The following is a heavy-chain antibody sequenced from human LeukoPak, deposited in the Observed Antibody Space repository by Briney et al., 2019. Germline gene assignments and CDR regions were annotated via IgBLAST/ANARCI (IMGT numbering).Heavy chain of an antibody. CDR3: AKGVSDSSGWLTRFHY. CDR1: GFTFSNAW. Sequence: QPGGSLRLSCAASGFTFSNAWMSWVRQAPGKGLEWVSAISGSGGSTHYADSVKGRFTISRDNSKNTLYLQMNSLRAEDTAVYYCAKGVSDSSGWLTRFHYWGQGTLVTVSS. D-gene: IGHD6-19*01. CDR2: ISGSGGST. V-gene: IGHV3-23*01. J-gene: IGHJ4*02.